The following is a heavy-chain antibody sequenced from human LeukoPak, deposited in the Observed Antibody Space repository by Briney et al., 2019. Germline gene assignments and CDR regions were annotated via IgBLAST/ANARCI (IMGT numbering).Heavy chain of an antibody. CDR2: INRDGSAA. CDR3: ARDLHIAAAIY. V-gene: IGHV3-74*01. Sequence: GGSLRLSCAASGFTFSGDWMHWVRQAPGKGLVWVSRINRDGSAANYADAVKGRFTISRDNAKSTLYLQMNSLRPEDTAVYFCARDLHIAAAIYWGQGTLVTVSS. CDR1: GFTFSGDW. D-gene: IGHD6-25*01. J-gene: IGHJ4*02.